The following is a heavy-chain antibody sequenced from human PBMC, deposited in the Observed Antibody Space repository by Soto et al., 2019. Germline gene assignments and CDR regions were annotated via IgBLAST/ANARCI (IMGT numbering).Heavy chain of an antibody. CDR1: GYSFTSYW. CDR2: IDPSDSYT. J-gene: IGHJ6*02. CDR3: AFEASAAATYYYYGIDV. V-gene: IGHV5-10-1*01. Sequence: PGESLKISCKGSGYSFTSYWISWVRQMPGKGLEWMGRIDPSDSYTNYSPSFQGHVTISADKSISTAYLQWSSLKASDTAMYYCAFEASAAATYYYYGIDVWGQGTTVTVSS. D-gene: IGHD6-13*01.